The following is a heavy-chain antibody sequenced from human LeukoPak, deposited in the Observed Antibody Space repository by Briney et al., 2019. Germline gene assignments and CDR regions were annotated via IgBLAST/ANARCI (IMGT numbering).Heavy chain of an antibody. CDR1: GYSFTTYW. V-gene: IGHV5-51*01. Sequence: GESLKISCKGSGYSFTTYWIGWVRQMPGKGLEWMGIIYPGDSDTRYSPSFQGQVTISADKSISTAYLQWSSLKASDTAIYYCARQSAYCSSTSCSFDYWGQGTLVTVSS. CDR2: IYPGDSDT. J-gene: IGHJ4*02. D-gene: IGHD2-2*01. CDR3: ARQSAYCSSTSCSFDY.